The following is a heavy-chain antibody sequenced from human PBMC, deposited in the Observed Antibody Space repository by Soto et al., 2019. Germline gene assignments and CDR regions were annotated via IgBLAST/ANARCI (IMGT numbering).Heavy chain of an antibody. D-gene: IGHD3-3*01. V-gene: IGHV4-30-4*01. CDR3: ARGGLYDLWSGLFD. J-gene: IGHJ4*02. CDR1: GSSVTSGDYY. CDR2: MHDSGTT. Sequence: SETLSLTCSVSGSSVTSGDYYWNWIRQTPGTGLEWLGYMHDSGTTSYNPSLKSRVTISRDTSKNQFSLKLTSVSAADTAVYFCARGGLYDLWSGLFDWGQGIRVTVSS.